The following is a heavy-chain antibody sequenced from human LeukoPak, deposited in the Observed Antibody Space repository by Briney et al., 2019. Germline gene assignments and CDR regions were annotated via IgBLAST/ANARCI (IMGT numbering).Heavy chain of an antibody. CDR1: GYTFTSYG. V-gene: IGHV1-18*01. CDR3: ARGLSHCSGGSCYRGVYYYYGMDV. D-gene: IGHD2-15*01. J-gene: IGHJ6*02. Sequence: ASVKVSCKASGYTFTSYGISWVRQAPGLGLEWMGWISAYNGNTNYAQKLQGRVTMTTDTSTSTAYMELRSLRSDDTAVYYCARGLSHCSGGSCYRGVYYYYGMDVWGQGTTVTVSS. CDR2: ISAYNGNT.